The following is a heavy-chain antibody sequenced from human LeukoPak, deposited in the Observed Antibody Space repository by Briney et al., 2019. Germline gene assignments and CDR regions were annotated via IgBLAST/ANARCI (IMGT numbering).Heavy chain of an antibody. CDR3: ARPAYCGGDCSQGHAFDI. J-gene: IGHJ3*02. CDR1: GYSFTSYW. V-gene: IGHV5-51*01. D-gene: IGHD2-21*02. Sequence: GESLKISCKGSGYSFTSYWIGWVRQMPGKGLEWMGIIYPGDSDTRYSPSFQGQVTISADRSISTAYLQWSSLKASDTAMYYCARPAYCGGDCSQGHAFDIWGQGTMVTVSS. CDR2: IYPGDSDT.